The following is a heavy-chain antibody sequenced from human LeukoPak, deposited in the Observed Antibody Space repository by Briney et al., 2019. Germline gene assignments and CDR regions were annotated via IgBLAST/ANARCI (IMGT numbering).Heavy chain of an antibody. J-gene: IGHJ4*02. CDR2: IIPIFGTA. D-gene: IGHD4-17*01. V-gene: IGHV1-69*13. CDR3: ARADREASWDYGDWGIDY. CDR1: GGTFSSYA. Sequence: GASVKLSCKASGGTFSSYAISWVRQAPGQGLEWMGGIIPIFGTANYAQKFQGRVTITADESTSTAYMELSSLRSEDTAVYYCARADREASWDYGDWGIDYWGQGTLVTVSS.